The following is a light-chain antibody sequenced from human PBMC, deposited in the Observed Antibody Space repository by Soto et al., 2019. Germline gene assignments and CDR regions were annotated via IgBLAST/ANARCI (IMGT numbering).Light chain of an antibody. CDR2: DAS. V-gene: IGKV1-5*02. CDR3: QQYNSYRYT. J-gene: IGKJ2*01. Sequence: DFQMTQSPPTLSASVGDSVTIICRASQSINNWLAWYQQKPGKAPQVLIYDASNLESGVPSRFSGSGSGTEFTLTISSLQPDDFATYYCQQYNSYRYTFGQGTKLEIK. CDR1: QSINNW.